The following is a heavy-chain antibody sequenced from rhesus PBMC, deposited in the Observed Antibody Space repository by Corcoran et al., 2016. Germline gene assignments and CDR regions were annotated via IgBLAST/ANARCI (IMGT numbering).Heavy chain of an antibody. D-gene: IGHD3-3*01. CDR2: FDGNSAGT. CDR3: ARVSITIFGLVIIPAAYFDY. V-gene: IGHV4-81*01. J-gene: IGHJ4*01. CDR1: GGSISGYY. Sequence: QVQLQESGPGLVKPSETLSLTYTVSGGSISGYYWSWLRQPPGKGLEWVGKFDGNSAGTNYNPSLKSPVTISKDTSKNQFSLKLSSVTAADTAVYYCARVSITIFGLVIIPAAYFDYWGQGVLVTVSS.